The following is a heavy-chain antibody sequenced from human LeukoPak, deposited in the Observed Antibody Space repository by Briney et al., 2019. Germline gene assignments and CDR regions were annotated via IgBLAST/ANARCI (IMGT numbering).Heavy chain of an antibody. CDR3: ARVRAGVGAAVWYYFDY. J-gene: IGHJ4*02. CDR2: IIPIFGTA. CDR1: GGTFSSYA. Sequence: SVKVSCKASGGTFSSYAISWVRQAPGQGLEWMGGIIPIFGTANYAQKFQGRVTITTDESTSTAYMELSSLRSEDTAVYYCARVRAGVGAAVWYYFDYWGQGTLVTVSS. V-gene: IGHV1-69*05. D-gene: IGHD1-26*01.